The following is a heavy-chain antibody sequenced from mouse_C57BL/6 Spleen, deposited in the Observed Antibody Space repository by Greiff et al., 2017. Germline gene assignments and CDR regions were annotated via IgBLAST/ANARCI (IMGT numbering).Heavy chain of an antibody. CDR3: ARSRDYDGGFAY. CDR2: IDPSDSYT. D-gene: IGHD2-4*01. Sequence: VQLQQPGAELVMPGASVKLSCKASGYTFTSYWMHWVKQRPGQGLEWIGEIDPSDSYTNYNQKFKGKSTLTVDKSSSTAYMQLSSLTSEDSAVYYWARSRDYDGGFAYWGQGTLVTVSA. V-gene: IGHV1-69*01. CDR1: GYTFTSYW. J-gene: IGHJ3*01.